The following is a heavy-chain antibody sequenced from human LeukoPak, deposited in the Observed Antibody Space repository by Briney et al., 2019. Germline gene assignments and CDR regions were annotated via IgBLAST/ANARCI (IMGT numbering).Heavy chain of an antibody. J-gene: IGHJ3*01. CDR1: GFTFSSYS. Sequence: GGSLRLSCAASGFTFSSYSMNWVRQAPGKGLEWVSYISRRSSTIYQTDSVKGRFTISRDDAKNSLYLQMNSLRDEDTAVYYCARDSSCNFDVWGQGTMVTVSS. V-gene: IGHV3-48*02. CDR2: ISRRSSTI. CDR3: ARDSSCNFDV. D-gene: IGHD2-2*01.